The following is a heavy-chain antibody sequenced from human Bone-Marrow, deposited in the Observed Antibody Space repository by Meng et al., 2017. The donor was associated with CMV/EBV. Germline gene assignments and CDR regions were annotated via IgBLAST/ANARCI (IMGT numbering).Heavy chain of an antibody. D-gene: IGHD3-3*01. Sequence: SETLSLTCTVSGGSISSSSYYWGWIRQPPGKGLEWIGSIYYSGSTYYNPSLKSRVTMSVDTSKNQFSLKLSSVTAADTAVYYCARARFSWMKLRGGMDVWGQGTTVTVSS. CDR2: IYYSGST. J-gene: IGHJ6*02. CDR3: ARARFSWMKLRGGMDV. V-gene: IGHV4-39*07. CDR1: GGSISSSSYY.